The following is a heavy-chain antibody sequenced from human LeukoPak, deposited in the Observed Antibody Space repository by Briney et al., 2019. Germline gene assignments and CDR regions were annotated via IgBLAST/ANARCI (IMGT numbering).Heavy chain of an antibody. J-gene: IGHJ6*02. D-gene: IGHD5-18*01. CDR1: GFTFSSYA. Sequence: GGSLRLSCAASGFTFSSYAMHWVRQAPGKGLEWVAVISYDGSNKYYADSVRGRFTISRDNAKNSLYLQMNSLRAEDTAVYYCARELRGYSDQYYYYGMDVWGQGTTVTVCS. CDR3: ARELRGYSDQYYYYGMDV. V-gene: IGHV3-30*07. CDR2: ISYDGSNK.